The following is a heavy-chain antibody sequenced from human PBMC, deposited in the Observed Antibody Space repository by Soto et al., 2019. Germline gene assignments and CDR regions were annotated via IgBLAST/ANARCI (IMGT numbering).Heavy chain of an antibody. V-gene: IGHV3-30-3*01. CDR2: ISYDGSNK. Sequence: QVQLVESGGGVVQPGRSLRLSCAASGFTFSSYAMHWVRQAPGKGLEWVAVISYDGSNKYYADSVKGRFTISRDNSKNTLYLQMNSLRAEDTAVYYCARDLNWFHPWGQGTLVTLSS. CDR3: ARDLNWFHP. CDR1: GFTFSSYA. J-gene: IGHJ5*02.